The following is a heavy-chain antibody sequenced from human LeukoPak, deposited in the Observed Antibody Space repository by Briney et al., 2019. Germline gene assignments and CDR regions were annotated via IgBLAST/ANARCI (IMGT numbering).Heavy chain of an antibody. CDR2: INPNSGGT. V-gene: IGHV1-2*02. CDR1: GYTFTSYY. CDR3: ARASVATIYFDY. J-gene: IGHJ4*02. D-gene: IGHD5-12*01. Sequence: ASVKVSCKASGYTFTSYYMHWVRQAPGQGLEWMGWINPNSGGTNYAQKFQGRVTMTRDTSISTAYMELSRLRSDDTAVYYCARASVATIYFDYWGQGTLVTVSS.